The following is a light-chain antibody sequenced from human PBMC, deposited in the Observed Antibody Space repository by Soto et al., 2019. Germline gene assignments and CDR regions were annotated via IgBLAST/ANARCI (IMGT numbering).Light chain of an antibody. J-gene: IGKJ5*01. CDR3: QQRSSWPIT. CDR1: QSVTSY. CDR2: DAS. V-gene: IGKV3-11*01. Sequence: EILLTQSPSTLSLSPGERATLSCRASQSVTSYLAWYQQRPGQAPRLLIYDASRRATGIPARFSGSGSGADCTLTISSLEPEDFELYYCQQRSSWPITFGQGTRLENK.